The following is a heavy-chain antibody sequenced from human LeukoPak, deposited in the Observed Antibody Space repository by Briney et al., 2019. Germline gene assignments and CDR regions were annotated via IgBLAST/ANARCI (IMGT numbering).Heavy chain of an antibody. D-gene: IGHD3-10*01. V-gene: IGHV4-59*01. Sequence: PPETLSLTCTVSGGSISSYYWSWIRQPPGKGLEWIGYIYYSGSTNYNPSLKSRVTISVDTSKNQFSLKLSSVTAADTAVYYCASRPYGSGTPPFDYWGQGTLVTVSS. CDR1: GGSISSYY. J-gene: IGHJ4*02. CDR2: IYYSGST. CDR3: ASRPYGSGTPPFDY.